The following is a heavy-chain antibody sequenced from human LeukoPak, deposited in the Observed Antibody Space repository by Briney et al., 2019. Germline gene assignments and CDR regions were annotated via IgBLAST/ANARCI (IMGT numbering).Heavy chain of an antibody. D-gene: IGHD6-13*01. J-gene: IGHJ3*02. Sequence: GGSLRLSCAASGFTFSSYSMNWVRQAPGKGLEWVSYISSSSSTIYYADSVKGRFTISRDNAKNSLYLQMNSLRAEDTAVYHVYSSSDYDAFDIWGQGTMVTVSS. CDR2: ISSSSSTI. V-gene: IGHV3-48*01. CDR3: YSSSDYDAFDI. CDR1: GFTFSSYS.